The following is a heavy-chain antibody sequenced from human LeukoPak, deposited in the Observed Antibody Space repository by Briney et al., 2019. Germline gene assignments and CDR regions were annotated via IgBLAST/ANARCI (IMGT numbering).Heavy chain of an antibody. V-gene: IGHV3-21*01. J-gene: IGHJ6*03. CDR1: GFTFSSYS. D-gene: IGHD2-2*01. Sequence: GGSLRLSCAASGFTFSSYSMNWVRQAPGKGLEGVSSISSSSSYIYYADSVKGRFTISRDNAKNSLYLQMNSLRAEDTAVYYCARDTYCSSTSCYSYYYYYMDVWGKGTTVTVSS. CDR2: ISSSSSYI. CDR3: ARDTYCSSTSCYSYYYYYMDV.